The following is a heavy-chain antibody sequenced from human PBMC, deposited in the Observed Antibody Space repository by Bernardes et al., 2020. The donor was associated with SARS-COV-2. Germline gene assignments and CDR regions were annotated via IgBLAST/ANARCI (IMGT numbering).Heavy chain of an antibody. V-gene: IGHV3-21*01. CDR3: ARDPSVAGPAIDY. J-gene: IGHJ4*02. CDR1: GFTFSSYS. D-gene: IGHD6-19*01. CDR2: ISSSSSYI. Sequence: GGSLRLSCAASGFTFSSYSMNWVRQAPGKGLEWVSSISSSSSYIYYADSVKGRFTISRDNAKNSLYLQMNSLRAEDTAVYYCARDPSVAGPAIDYWGQGTLVTVSS.